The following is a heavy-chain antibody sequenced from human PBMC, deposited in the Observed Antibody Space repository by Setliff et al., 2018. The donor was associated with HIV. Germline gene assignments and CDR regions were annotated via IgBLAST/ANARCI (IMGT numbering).Heavy chain of an antibody. J-gene: IGHJ5*02. CDR2: IYYSGST. Sequence: PSETLSLTCTVSGGSINSGGYYWNWIRQHPGKGLEWIGYIYYSGSTYYNPSLKSRVTISVDTSKNQFSLKLSSVTAADTAVYYCARGGYYDSSGYYPWGQGTLVTVSS. CDR3: ARGGYYDSSGYYP. CDR1: GGSINSGGYY. D-gene: IGHD3-22*01. V-gene: IGHV4-31*03.